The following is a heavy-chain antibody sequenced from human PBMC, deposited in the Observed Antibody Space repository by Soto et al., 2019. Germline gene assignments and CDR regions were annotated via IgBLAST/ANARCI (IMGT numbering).Heavy chain of an antibody. D-gene: IGHD1-7*01. CDR3: ARGGNSGNWFDP. CDR1: GGTISSGGFY. J-gene: IGHJ5*02. CDR2: IFPSGST. Sequence: QVQLQESGPGLVKPSQTLSLTCTVSGGTISSGGFYWNWIRQHPGKDLEWIGYIFPSGSTHYNPSLNSRVIISADTSKNQLSLNLNSVTAADTAVYYCARGGNSGNWFDPWGQGTLVTVSS. V-gene: IGHV4-31*03.